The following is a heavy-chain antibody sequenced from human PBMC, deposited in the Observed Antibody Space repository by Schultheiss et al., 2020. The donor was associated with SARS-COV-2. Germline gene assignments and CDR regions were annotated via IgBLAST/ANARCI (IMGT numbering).Heavy chain of an antibody. D-gene: IGHD1-26*01. CDR3: ARVSPGSYQGAFDI. V-gene: IGHV3-21*01. CDR1: GFTFSSYS. CDR2: ISSSSSYI. J-gene: IGHJ3*02. Sequence: GGSLRLSCAASGFTFSSYSMNWVRQAPGKGLEWVSSISSSSSYIYYADSVKGRFTISRDNAKNSLYLQMNSLRAEDTAVYYCARVSPGSYQGAFDIWGQGTMVTVSS.